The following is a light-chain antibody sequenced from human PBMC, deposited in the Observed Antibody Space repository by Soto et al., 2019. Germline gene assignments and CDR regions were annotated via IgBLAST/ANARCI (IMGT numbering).Light chain of an antibody. V-gene: IGKV1-5*01. J-gene: IGKJ2*01. CDR3: QQYKSYSYT. CDR2: DAS. Sequence: DLPMTQSPSILSASVGDRVAITCRASESISNWLAWYQQKPGKAPKVLIYDASRLQSGVPERFSGSGSGTEFTLTINSLRADDIATYYCQQYKSYSYTFGPGTNLEI. CDR1: ESISNW.